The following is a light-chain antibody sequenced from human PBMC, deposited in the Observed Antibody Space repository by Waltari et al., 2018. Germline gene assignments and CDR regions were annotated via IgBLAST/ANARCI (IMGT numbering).Light chain of an antibody. CDR1: SDIHVGDLN. J-gene: IGLJ3*02. CDR2: YKSDSEK. V-gene: IGLV5-37*01. CDR3: MFWPSNVWV. Sequence: QPVLTQPPSSSASPGESARLTCPLPSDIHVGDLNIYRYPQKPGSPPRFLLYYKSDSEKAQGSGVPRRFSGSKDASAKAGILLISGLQSEDEADYYCMFWPSNVWVFGGGTKLTVL.